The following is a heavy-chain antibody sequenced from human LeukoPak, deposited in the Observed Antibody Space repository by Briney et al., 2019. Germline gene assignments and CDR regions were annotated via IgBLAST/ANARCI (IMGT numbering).Heavy chain of an antibody. CDR2: INHSGST. D-gene: IGHD5-12*01. Sequence: SETLSLTCTVSGGSISSYYWSWIRQPPGKGLEWIGEINHSGSTNYNPSLKSRVTISVDTSKNQFSLKLSSVTAADTAVYYCAGYRMVATFAFDYWGQGTLVTVSS. CDR1: GGSISSYY. CDR3: AGYRMVATFAFDY. J-gene: IGHJ4*02. V-gene: IGHV4-34*01.